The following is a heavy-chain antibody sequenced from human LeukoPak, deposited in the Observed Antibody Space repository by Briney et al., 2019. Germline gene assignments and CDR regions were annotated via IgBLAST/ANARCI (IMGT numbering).Heavy chain of an antibody. V-gene: IGHV4-59*01. Sequence: SETLSLTCTVSGGSISSYYWSWIRQPPGKGLEWIGYIYYSGSTNYNPSLKSRVTISVDTSKNQFSLKLSSVTAADTAVYYCAGEGYGSGWYGNWFDPWGQGTLVTVSS. CDR2: IYYSGST. CDR1: GGSISSYY. J-gene: IGHJ5*02. CDR3: AGEGYGSGWYGNWFDP. D-gene: IGHD6-19*01.